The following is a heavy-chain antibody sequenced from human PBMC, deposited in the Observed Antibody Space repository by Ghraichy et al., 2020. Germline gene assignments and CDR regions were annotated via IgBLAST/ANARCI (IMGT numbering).Heavy chain of an antibody. D-gene: IGHD2-2*01. V-gene: IGHV3-23*01. CDR1: GFTFSSYV. Sequence: GGSLRLSCAASGFTFSSYVMSWVRQAPGKGLEWVSAISGSGGSTYYADSVKGRFTISRDNSKNTLYLQMNSLRAEDTAVYYCAKVPLIVVVPADTNWFDPWGQGTLVTVSS. CDR3: AKVPLIVVVPADTNWFDP. CDR2: ISGSGGST. J-gene: IGHJ5*02.